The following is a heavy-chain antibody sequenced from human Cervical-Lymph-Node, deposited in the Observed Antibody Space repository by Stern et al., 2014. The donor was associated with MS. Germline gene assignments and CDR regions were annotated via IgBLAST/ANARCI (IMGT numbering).Heavy chain of an antibody. CDR2: INPSSGDT. CDR1: GYTFTDHH. J-gene: IGHJ5*02. V-gene: IGHV1-2*02. CDR3: ARGTLADP. Sequence: VQLVEYGAEVKKPGASVKVSCKTSGYTFTDHHLHWVRQAPGQGLEWMVWINPSSGDTNYAQKFQGRVTVTRDTSISTVYMELSSLKSDDTAVYYCARGTLADPWGQGTLVTVSS. D-gene: IGHD3-10*01.